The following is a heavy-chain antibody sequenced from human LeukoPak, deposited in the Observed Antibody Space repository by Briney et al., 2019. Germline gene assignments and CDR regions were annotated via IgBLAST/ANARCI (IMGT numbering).Heavy chain of an antibody. CDR3: ARAGGSGSSPFDY. J-gene: IGHJ4*02. CDR2: IYQSGGT. CDR1: DYSISDGYY. V-gene: IGHV4-38-2*02. Sequence: KPSETLSLTCTVSDYSISDGYYWAWIRQPPGKGLEWIGNIYQSGGTYHNPSLKSRAIISVDTSKNQFSLKVNSVTAADTAVYYCARAGGSGSSPFDYWGQGTLVTVSS. D-gene: IGHD1-26*01.